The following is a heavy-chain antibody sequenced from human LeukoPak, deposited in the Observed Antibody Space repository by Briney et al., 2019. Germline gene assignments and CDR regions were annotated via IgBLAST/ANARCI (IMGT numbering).Heavy chain of an antibody. D-gene: IGHD6-13*01. CDR2: ISSSSSYI. CDR1: GFTFSSYS. CDR3: ARDSREIAAAGGVGDWFDP. J-gene: IGHJ5*02. Sequence: PGGSLRLSCAASGFTFSSYSMNWVRQAPGKGLEWVSSISSSSSYIYYADSVKGRFTISRDNAKNSLYLQMNSLRAEDAAVYYCARDSREIAAAGGVGDWFDPWGQGTLVTVSS. V-gene: IGHV3-21*04.